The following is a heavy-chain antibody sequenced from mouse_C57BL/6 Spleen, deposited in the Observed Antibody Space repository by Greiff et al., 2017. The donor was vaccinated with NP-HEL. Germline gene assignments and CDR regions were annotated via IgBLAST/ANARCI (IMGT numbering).Heavy chain of an antibody. CDR2: ISYDGSN. D-gene: IGHD2-2*01. CDR1: GYSITSGYY. J-gene: IGHJ2*01. Sequence: EVQLQQSGPGLVKPSQSLSLTCSVTGYSITSGYYWNWIRQFPGNKLEWMGYISYDGSNNYNPSLKNRISITRDTSKNQFFLKLNSVTTEDTATYYCARGRGGYGCDYWGQGTTLTVSS. V-gene: IGHV3-6*01. CDR3: ARGRGGYGCDY.